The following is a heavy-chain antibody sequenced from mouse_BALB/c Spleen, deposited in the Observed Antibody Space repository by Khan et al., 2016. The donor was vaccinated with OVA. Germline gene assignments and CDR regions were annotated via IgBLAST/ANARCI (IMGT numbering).Heavy chain of an antibody. CDR1: GYTFTDYY. J-gene: IGHJ3*01. CDR2: ISPGSGDT. Sequence: QVQLKQSGAELARPGASVKLSCKASGYTFTDYYINWVKQRTGHGLEWIGEISPGSGDTYYNERFKGKATLTADKSSSTAYKQLSSLTSEASAVYFCARRNYFGYTFAYWGQGTLVTVSA. V-gene: IGHV1-77*01. D-gene: IGHD1-2*01. CDR3: ARRNYFGYTFAY.